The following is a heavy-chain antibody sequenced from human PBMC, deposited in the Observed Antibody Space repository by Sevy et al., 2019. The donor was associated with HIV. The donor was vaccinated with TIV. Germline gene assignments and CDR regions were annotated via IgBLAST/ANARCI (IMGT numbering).Heavy chain of an antibody. CDR3: ASSGSSGGYFDY. D-gene: IGHD6-6*01. CDR2: ISSSSSYI. V-gene: IGHV3-21*01. CDR1: GFTFSSYS. Sequence: GGSLRLSCAASGFTFSSYSMNWVRQAPGKGLEWVSSISSSSSYIYYADSVKGRFTISRDIAKNSLYLQMNSLRAEDTAVYYCASSGSSGGYFDYWGQGTLVTVSS. J-gene: IGHJ4*02.